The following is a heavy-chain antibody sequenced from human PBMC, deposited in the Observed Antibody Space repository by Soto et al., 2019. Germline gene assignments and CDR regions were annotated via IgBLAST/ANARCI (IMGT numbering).Heavy chain of an antibody. D-gene: IGHD6-6*01. J-gene: IGHJ4*02. CDR1: GKSMSSGGYY. Sequence: QVQLQESGPGLVKASQTLSLICSVSGKSMSSGGYYWSWIRHHPGKGLEWIGYIYDSESAYYNPSLKSRVTISIDTSKNHFAMKLSSVTAADTAVYYCARASSSSSAADYWGQGTLITVSS. V-gene: IGHV4-31*03. CDR3: ARASSSSSAADY. CDR2: IYDSESA.